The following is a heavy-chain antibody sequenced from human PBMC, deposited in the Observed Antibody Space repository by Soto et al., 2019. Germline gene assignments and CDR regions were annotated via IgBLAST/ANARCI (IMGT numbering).Heavy chain of an antibody. D-gene: IGHD1-26*01. CDR1: GYTFANYG. CDR2: ASAYNGNT. Sequence: ASVKVSCKASGYTFANYGISWVRQAPGQGLEWMGWASAYNGNTNYAQKLQGRVTMTTDTSTSTAYMELRSLRSDDTAVYYCARDSPEWGAAPVYWGQGTLVTVS. V-gene: IGHV1-18*04. J-gene: IGHJ4*02. CDR3: ARDSPEWGAAPVY.